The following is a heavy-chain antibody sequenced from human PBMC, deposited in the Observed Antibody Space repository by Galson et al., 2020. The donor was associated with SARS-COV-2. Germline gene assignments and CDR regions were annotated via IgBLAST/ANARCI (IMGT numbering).Heavy chain of an antibody. V-gene: IGHV1-2*02. CDR3: ARETTYSSRGGFDY. Sequence: ASVKVSCKASGYTFTGYYMHWVRQAPGQGLEWMGWINPNSGGTNYAQKFQGRVTMTRDTSISTAYMELSRLRSDDTAVYYCARETTYSSRGGFDYWGQGTLVTVSS. J-gene: IGHJ4*02. CDR2: INPNSGGT. D-gene: IGHD6-13*01. CDR1: GYTFTGYY.